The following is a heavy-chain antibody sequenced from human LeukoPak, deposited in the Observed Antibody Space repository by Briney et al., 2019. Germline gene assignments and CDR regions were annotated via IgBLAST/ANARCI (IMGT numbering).Heavy chain of an antibody. CDR1: GYTFTSYD. D-gene: IGHD2-2*01. J-gene: IGHJ5*02. CDR3: ARDKEYQLLKPLTCWFDP. V-gene: IGHV7-4-1*02. CDR2: INTNTGNP. Sequence: GASVKVSCKASGYTFTSYDTNWVRQAPGQGLEWMGWINTNTGNPTYAQGFTGRFVFSLDTSVSTAYLQISSLKAEDTAVYYCARDKEYQLLKPLTCWFDPWGQGTLVTVSS.